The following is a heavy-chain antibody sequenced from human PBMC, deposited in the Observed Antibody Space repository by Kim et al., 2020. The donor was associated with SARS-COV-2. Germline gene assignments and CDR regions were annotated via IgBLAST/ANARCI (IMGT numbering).Heavy chain of an antibody. J-gene: IGHJ4*02. D-gene: IGHD1-1*01. Sequence: PSLKSRVTISVDTSKNQFSLKMSSVTAADTAVYYCARGNAGYNLYYFDYWGQGTLVTVSS. CDR3: ARGNAGYNLYYFDY. V-gene: IGHV4-59*09.